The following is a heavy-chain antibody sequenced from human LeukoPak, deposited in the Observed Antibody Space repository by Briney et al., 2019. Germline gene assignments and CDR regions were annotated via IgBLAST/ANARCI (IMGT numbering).Heavy chain of an antibody. J-gene: IGHJ1*01. Sequence: GRSLRLSCAASGFTFDDYAMHWVRQAPGKGLEWVSGISWNSRSISYADSVKGRFTISRDNAKNTLYLQMNSLRAEDTAVYFCLYGGYFQHWGQGTLVTVSS. CDR1: GFTFDDYA. CDR2: ISWNSRSI. V-gene: IGHV3-9*01. D-gene: IGHD3-16*01. CDR3: LYGGYFQH.